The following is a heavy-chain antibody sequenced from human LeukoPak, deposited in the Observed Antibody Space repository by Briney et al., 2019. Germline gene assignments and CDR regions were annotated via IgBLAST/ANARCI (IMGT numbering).Heavy chain of an antibody. CDR3: ASGSRSPYYYYTCMDV. Sequence: SVKVSCNSCGGIFSLYYNLWVRQAPGQGLEWMGGIIPIFGTANYAQKFQGRVTITTDESTSTAYMELSSLRSEDTAVYYCASGSRSPYYYYTCMDVWSKGTTVTVSS. J-gene: IGHJ6*03. CDR2: IIPIFGTA. D-gene: IGHD2-2*01. V-gene: IGHV1-69*05. CDR1: GGIFSLYY.